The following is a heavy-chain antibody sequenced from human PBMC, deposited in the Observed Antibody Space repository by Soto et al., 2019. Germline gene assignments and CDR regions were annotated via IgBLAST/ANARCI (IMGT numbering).Heavy chain of an antibody. CDR2: ISAYNGNT. CDR1: GYTFTSYG. D-gene: IGHD2-15*01. J-gene: IGHJ5*02. CDR3: ARRIVVVVADKMICWFVP. V-gene: IGHV1-18*01. Sequence: QVQLVQSGAEVKKPGASVKVSCKASGYTFTSYGIRWVRQAPGQGLEWMGWISAYNGNTNYAQKLQGRVTMTSDTSTSTAYMELRRLRSDDTAVYYCARRIVVVVADKMICWFVPWGQGTLVTVSS.